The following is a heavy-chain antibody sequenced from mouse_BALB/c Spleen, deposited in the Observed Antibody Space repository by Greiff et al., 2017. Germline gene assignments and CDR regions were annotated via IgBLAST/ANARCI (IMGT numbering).Heavy chain of an antibody. CDR2: ISYSGST. D-gene: IGHD1-1*01. V-gene: IGHV3-2*02. CDR1: GYSITSDYA. CDR3: ARPPLYYGYWYFDV. Sequence: EVQLVESGPGLVKPSQSLSLTCTVTGYSITSDYAWNWIRQFPGNKLEWMGYISYSGSTSYNPSLKSRISITRDTSKNQFFLQLNSVTTEDTATYYCARPPLYYGYWYFDVWGAGTTVTVSS. J-gene: IGHJ1*01.